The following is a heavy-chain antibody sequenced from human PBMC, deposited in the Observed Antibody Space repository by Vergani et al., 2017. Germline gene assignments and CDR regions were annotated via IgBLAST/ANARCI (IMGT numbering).Heavy chain of an antibody. CDR1: GFTFGDYA. CDR2: IRSKAYGGTT. Sequence: EVQLVESGGGLVQPGRSLRLSCTASGFTFGDYAMSWVRQAPGRGLEWVGFIRSKAYGGTTEYAASVKGRFTISRDDSKSIAYLQMNSLKTEDTAVYYCTRFYDFWSGYYEDYYYYYYMDVWGKGTTVTVSS. D-gene: IGHD3-3*01. V-gene: IGHV3-49*04. J-gene: IGHJ6*03. CDR3: TRFYDFWSGYYEDYYYYYYMDV.